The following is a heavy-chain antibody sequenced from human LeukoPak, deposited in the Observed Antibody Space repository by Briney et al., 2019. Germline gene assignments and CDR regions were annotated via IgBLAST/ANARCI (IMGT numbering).Heavy chain of an antibody. V-gene: IGHV3-23*01. CDR2: LVGGGVSK. CDR1: GLPLTSYA. J-gene: IGHJ5*02. CDR3: AKGLYGDTFLNWFDP. D-gene: IGHD2-21*01. Sequence: GGPLTLPCEALGLPLTSYAMPGARQAPGKGLKWVAVLVGGGVSKYYTDSVKGRLTVSRDNSKNTVFLQMNSLRAEDTAVYYCAKGLYGDTFLNWFDPWGQGTLVTVSS.